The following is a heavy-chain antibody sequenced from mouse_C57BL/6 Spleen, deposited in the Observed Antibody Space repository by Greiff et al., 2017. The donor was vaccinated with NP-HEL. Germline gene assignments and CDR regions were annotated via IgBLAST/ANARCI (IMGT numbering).Heavy chain of an antibody. Sequence: VQLQQPGAELVRPGSSVKLSCKASGYTFTSYWMHWVKQRPIQGLEWIGNIDPSDSETHYNQKFKDKATLTVDKSSSTAYMQLSSLTSEDSAVYYCARKRTVVATNYFDYRGQGTTLTVSS. J-gene: IGHJ2*01. CDR1: GYTFTSYW. D-gene: IGHD1-1*01. CDR3: ARKRTVVATNYFDY. V-gene: IGHV1-52*01. CDR2: IDPSDSET.